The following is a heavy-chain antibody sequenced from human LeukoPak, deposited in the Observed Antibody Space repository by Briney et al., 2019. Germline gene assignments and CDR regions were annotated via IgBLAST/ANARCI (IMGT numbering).Heavy chain of an antibody. V-gene: IGHV3-21*04. J-gene: IGHJ4*02. CDR2: ITSSGAV. CDR1: GFTLSSYG. Sequence: GGSLRLSCAASGFTLSSYGMNWVRQAPVKGLEWVSSITSSGAVYYADSMKGRFTISRDNAKNSLFLQMNSLRAEDTAVYYCAKDLEATTVTTVDYWGQGTLVTVSS. CDR3: AKDLEATTVTTVDY. D-gene: IGHD4-17*01.